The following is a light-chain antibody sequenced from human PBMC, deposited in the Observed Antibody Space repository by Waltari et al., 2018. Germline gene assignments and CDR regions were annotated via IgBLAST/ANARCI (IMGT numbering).Light chain of an antibody. V-gene: IGLV2-23*02. Sequence: HSALTQPASVSGSPGQSSTLTCTGTTDDVGGFDPVPWYQQSPGEPPPLIIFDVIWRPSGVSERFSGAKSGNTATLTISGLRPEDEAIYHCCSYVRGNGITFGGGTKLTVL. CDR1: TDDVGGFDP. J-gene: IGLJ2*01. CDR3: CSYVRGNGIT. CDR2: DVI.